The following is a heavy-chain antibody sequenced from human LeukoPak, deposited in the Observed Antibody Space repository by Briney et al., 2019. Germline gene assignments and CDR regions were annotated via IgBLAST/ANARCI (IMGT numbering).Heavy chain of an antibody. CDR2: ISGDGRST. D-gene: IGHD6-19*01. V-gene: IGHV3-43*02. CDR3: AKGGGWLVDY. CDR1: GLTFHDFA. J-gene: IGHJ4*02. Sequence: PGGSLRLSSAASGLTFHDFAMHWVRQAPGKGLECVSHISGDGRSTYYADSVKGRFTISRDNSKNSQYLQMNSLTTEDTAMYYCAKGGGWLVDYWGQGTLVTVSS.